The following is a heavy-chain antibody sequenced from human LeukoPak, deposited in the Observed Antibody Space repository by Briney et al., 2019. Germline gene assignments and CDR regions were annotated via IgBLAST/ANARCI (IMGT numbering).Heavy chain of an antibody. D-gene: IGHD6-19*01. CDR2: ISDSGGST. CDR3: AKDGSRIAVAGTHFFYYGMDV. V-gene: IGHV3-23*01. Sequence: GGSLRLSCAASGFTFSSYAMSWVRQAPGKGLEWVSAISDSGGSTYYADSVKGRFTISRDNSKNTLYLQMNSLRAEDTAVYYCAKDGSRIAVAGTHFFYYGMDVWGQGTTVTVSS. J-gene: IGHJ6*02. CDR1: GFTFSSYA.